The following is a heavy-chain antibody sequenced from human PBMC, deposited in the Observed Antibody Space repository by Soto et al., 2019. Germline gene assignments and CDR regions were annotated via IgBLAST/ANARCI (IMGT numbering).Heavy chain of an antibody. D-gene: IGHD5-12*01. CDR3: AHMPSGGASNY. V-gene: IGHV2-5*01. J-gene: IGHJ4*02. CDR2: IFWNDDT. Sequence: QITLKESGPTLVKPTQTLTLTCTFSGFSLSTTKVGVGWIRQPPGKALEWLALIFWNDDTRYSPSLKSRLTITKDTSKNQVVLTMTSMDPVDTATYYCAHMPSGGASNYWGQGTLVTVSS. CDR1: GFSLSTTKVG.